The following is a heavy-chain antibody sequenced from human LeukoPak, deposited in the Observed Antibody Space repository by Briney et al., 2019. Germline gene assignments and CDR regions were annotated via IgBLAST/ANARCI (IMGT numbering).Heavy chain of an antibody. CDR1: GYTFTSYD. V-gene: IGHV1-8*01. CDR3: ARAPTTVVTPDWFDP. D-gene: IGHD4-23*01. CDR2: MNPNSGNR. J-gene: IGHJ5*02. Sequence: ASVKVSCKASGYTFTSYDINWVRQAPGQGLEWMGWMNPNSGNRGYAQKFQGRVTMTRNTSINTAYMELSGLRSEDTALYYCARAPTTVVTPDWFDPWGQGTLVTVSS.